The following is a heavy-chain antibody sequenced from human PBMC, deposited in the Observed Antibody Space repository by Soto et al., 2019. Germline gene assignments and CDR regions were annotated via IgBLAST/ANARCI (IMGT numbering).Heavy chain of an antibody. D-gene: IGHD6-13*01. Sequence: PSETLSLTCTVSGGSISSYYWSWIRQPPGKGLEWIGYIYYSGSTNYNPSLKSRVTISVHTSKNQFSLKLSSVTAADTAVYYCARARPGIAAAGPDYWGQGTLVTVSS. CDR3: ARARPGIAAAGPDY. CDR2: IYYSGST. CDR1: GGSISSYY. V-gene: IGHV4-59*01. J-gene: IGHJ4*02.